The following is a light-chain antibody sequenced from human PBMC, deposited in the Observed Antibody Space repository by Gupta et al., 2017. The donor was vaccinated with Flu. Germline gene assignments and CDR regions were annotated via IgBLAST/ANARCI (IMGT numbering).Light chain of an antibody. V-gene: IGKV1-39*01. CDR1: EDISTF. Sequence: DIQMTQYPPSLSAFVGDRVTITCRASEDISTFLSWYQQKPGKAPDLLIYSASSLQSGVPSRFTGSGSGTEFALTISSLQPEDVGTYYCQQGYSVPDTFGQGTKLDMK. CDR3: QQGYSVPDT. CDR2: SAS. J-gene: IGKJ2*01.